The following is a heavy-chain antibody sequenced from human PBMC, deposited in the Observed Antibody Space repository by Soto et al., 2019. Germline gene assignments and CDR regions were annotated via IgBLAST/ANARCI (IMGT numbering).Heavy chain of an antibody. V-gene: IGHV5-10-1*01. CDR2: IDPSDSYT. J-gene: IGHJ3*02. CDR3: ARRGYGGYGGGDAFDI. CDR1: GYSFTSYW. Sequence: GESLKISCKGSGYSFTSYWISWVRQVPGKGLEWMGRIDPSDSYTNYSPSFQGHVTISADKSVSTAYLQWSSLKASDTAMYYCARRGYGGYGGGDAFDIWGQGTMVTVSS. D-gene: IGHD5-12*01.